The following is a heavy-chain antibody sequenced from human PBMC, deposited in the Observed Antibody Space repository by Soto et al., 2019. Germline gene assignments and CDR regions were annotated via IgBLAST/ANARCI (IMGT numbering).Heavy chain of an antibody. D-gene: IGHD2-2*01. CDR1: GYTFTSYA. Sequence: GASVKVSCKASGYTFTSYAMHWVRQAPGQRLEWMGWINAGNGNTKYSQKFQGRVTITRDTSASTAYMELSSLRSEDTAVYYCARGRVGNIVVVPAAPHDAFDIWGQGTMVTVSS. CDR3: ARGRVGNIVVVPAAPHDAFDI. J-gene: IGHJ3*02. CDR2: INAGNGNT. V-gene: IGHV1-3*01.